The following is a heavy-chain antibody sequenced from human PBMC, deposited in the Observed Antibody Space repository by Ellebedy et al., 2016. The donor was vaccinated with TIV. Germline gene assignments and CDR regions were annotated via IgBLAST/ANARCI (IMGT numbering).Heavy chain of an antibody. CDR2: LWIDGSKK. J-gene: IGHJ4*02. D-gene: IGHD3-10*01. Sequence: PGGSLRLSCAASGFTFSTTGMHWVRQAPGTGQERVGVLWIDGSKKYYADSVKGRFTISRDISKNTLYLQMNSMRAEDTAVYYYARDRETRFGDPTRLDYWGQGTLVTVSS. V-gene: IGHV3-33*01. CDR3: ARDRETRFGDPTRLDY. CDR1: GFTFSTTG.